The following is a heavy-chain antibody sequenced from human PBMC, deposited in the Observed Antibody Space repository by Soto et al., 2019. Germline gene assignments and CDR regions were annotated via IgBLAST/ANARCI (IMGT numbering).Heavy chain of an antibody. J-gene: IGHJ4*01. CDR3: ARDLTAADY. CDR2: INPSGGST. V-gene: IGHV1-46*01. D-gene: IGHD2-21*02. Sequence: ASVKVSCKVSGYTLTELSIHWVRQAPRQGLEWMAIINPSGGSTNYAQKFQGRVTVTRDTSTSTVNMELSSLSSEDTAVYYCARDLTAADYWG. CDR1: GYTLTELS.